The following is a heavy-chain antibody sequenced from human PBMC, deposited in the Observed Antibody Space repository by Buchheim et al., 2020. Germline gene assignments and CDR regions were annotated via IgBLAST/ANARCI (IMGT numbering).Heavy chain of an antibody. CDR1: GVPISSGDYY. CDR2: IYYSGST. J-gene: IGHJ4*02. V-gene: IGHV4-30-4*01. CDR3: ARGNEYYSSGFDY. D-gene: IGHD3-22*01. Sequence: QAQLQESGPGLVKPSQTLSLTCTVSGVPISSGDYYWSWIRQPPGKGLEWIGYIYYSGSTYYNPSLKRRVTISVDTTKNPFSLKLSSVTAADTAVYNCARGNEYYSSGFDYCSQVTL.